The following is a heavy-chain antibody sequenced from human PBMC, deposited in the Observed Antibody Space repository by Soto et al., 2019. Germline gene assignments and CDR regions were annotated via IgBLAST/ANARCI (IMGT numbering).Heavy chain of an antibody. V-gene: IGHV3-64D*06. CDR3: VKYSFDSSGYYGLNAFDI. CDR2: ISSNGGST. Sequence: GGSLRLSCLASRFTFSTYAMHWVRQAPGKGLEYVSTISSNGGSTYYADSVKGRFTISRDNSKNTLYLQMSSLRAEDTAVYYCVKYSFDSSGYYGLNAFDIWGQGTMVTVSS. D-gene: IGHD3-22*01. J-gene: IGHJ3*02. CDR1: RFTFSTYA.